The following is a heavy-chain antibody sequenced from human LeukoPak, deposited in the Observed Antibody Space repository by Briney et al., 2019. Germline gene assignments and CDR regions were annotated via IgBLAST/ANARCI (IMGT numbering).Heavy chain of an antibody. J-gene: IGHJ4*02. Sequence: GGSLRLSCAASGFTFSSYAMSWVRQAPGKGLEWVGRSRNKADTYTAEYAASVKGRFTISRAESKNSLYLQMNSLKTEDTAVYYCARVGSGYQVDYWGQGTLVTVSS. CDR1: GFTFSSYA. CDR2: SRNKADTYTA. D-gene: IGHD5-12*01. CDR3: ARVGSGYQVDY. V-gene: IGHV3-72*01.